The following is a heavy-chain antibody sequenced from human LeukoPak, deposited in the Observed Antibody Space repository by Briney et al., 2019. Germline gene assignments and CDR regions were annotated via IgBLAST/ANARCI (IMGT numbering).Heavy chain of an antibody. CDR1: GGSIGSPTYY. Sequence: KPSETLSLSCSVSGGSIGSPTYYWAWIRQPPGKGLEWIETVHYSGSTYYSPSLVSRVTISVDTSKNQFSLKLASVTAADTAVYYCARSHIVVTYFDYWGRGTLVTVSS. D-gene: IGHD2-15*01. J-gene: IGHJ4*02. V-gene: IGHV4-39*01. CDR2: VHYSGST. CDR3: ARSHIVVTYFDY.